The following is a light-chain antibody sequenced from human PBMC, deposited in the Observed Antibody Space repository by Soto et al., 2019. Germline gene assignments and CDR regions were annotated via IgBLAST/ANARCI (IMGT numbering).Light chain of an antibody. CDR3: SSCSGSNSLWV. CDR2: EVN. Sequence: QSVLTQPPSASGSPGQSVTISCTGTSSDVGAYNLVSWYLQRPGKAPKLMIYEVNKRPSGVPDRFSGSKSGYTASLTVSGLQAEDEGDFYCSSCSGSNSLWVFGGGTQLTVL. J-gene: IGLJ3*02. V-gene: IGLV2-8*01. CDR1: SSDVGAYNL.